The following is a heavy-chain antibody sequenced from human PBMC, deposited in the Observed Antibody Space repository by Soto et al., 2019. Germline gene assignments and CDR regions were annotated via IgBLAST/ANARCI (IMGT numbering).Heavy chain of an antibody. CDR3: ARGGVATIFGDS. Sequence: EVQLVESGGGLVQPGGSLRVSCAASGFTLSRYSMNWVRQAPGKGLEWLSYIHSSSATIYYADSVKGRFIISRDNGKNSLCLQMNSLRDEDPAVYYCARGGVATIFGDSWGQGTLVTVSS. CDR2: IHSSSATI. J-gene: IGHJ4*02. V-gene: IGHV3-48*02. D-gene: IGHD5-12*01. CDR1: GFTLSRYS.